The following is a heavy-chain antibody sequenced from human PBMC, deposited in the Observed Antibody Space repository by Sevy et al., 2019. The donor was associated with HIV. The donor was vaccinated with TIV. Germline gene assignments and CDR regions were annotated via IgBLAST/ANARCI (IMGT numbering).Heavy chain of an antibody. CDR2: IKSKTDGGTT. CDR3: TTMSGYSYDFYYYYGMDV. J-gene: IGHJ6*02. D-gene: IGHD5-18*01. Sequence: GGSLRLSCAASGFTFSNAWMSWVRQAPGKGLEWVGRIKSKTDGGTTDYAAPVKGRFTISRDDSKNTLYLKMNSLKTEDTAVYYCTTMSGYSYDFYYYYGMDVWGQGTTVTVSS. CDR1: GFTFSNAW. V-gene: IGHV3-15*01.